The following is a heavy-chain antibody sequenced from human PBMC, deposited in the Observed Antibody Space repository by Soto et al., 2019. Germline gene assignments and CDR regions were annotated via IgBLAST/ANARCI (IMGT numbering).Heavy chain of an antibody. V-gene: IGHV3-33*01. CDR1: GFTFSSYG. CDR2: IWYDGSNK. Sequence: GGSLRLSCAASGFTFSSYGMHWVRQAPGKGLEWVAVIWYDGSNKYYADSVKGRFTISRDNSKNTLYLQMNSLRAEDTAVYYCARDSTMYEYYYYYMDVWGKGTTVTVSS. D-gene: IGHD2-8*01. J-gene: IGHJ6*03. CDR3: ARDSTMYEYYYYYMDV.